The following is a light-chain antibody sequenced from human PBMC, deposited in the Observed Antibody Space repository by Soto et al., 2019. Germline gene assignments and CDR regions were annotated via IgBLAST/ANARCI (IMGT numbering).Light chain of an antibody. CDR1: SSDVGAYNL. Sequence: QSALTQPASVSGSPEQSNTISCTGTSSDVGAYNLVSWYQQHPGKAPRLIIYEGSKRPSGISHRFSGSKSDNTASLTISGLRAEDEAHYHCCSYAGSRTFVFGGGTKLTVL. CDR2: EGS. CDR3: CSYAGSRTFV. J-gene: IGLJ3*02. V-gene: IGLV2-23*01.